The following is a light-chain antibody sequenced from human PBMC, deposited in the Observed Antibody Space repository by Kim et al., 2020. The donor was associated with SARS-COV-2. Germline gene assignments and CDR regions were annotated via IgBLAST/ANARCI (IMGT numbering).Light chain of an antibody. V-gene: IGKV3-11*01. CDR3: QQRSNWPVT. Sequence: LSPGERATLSSRASQSVSSYLAWYQQKPGRAPRLLIYDTSNRATGIPARFSGSGSGTDFSLTISSLEPEDFAVYYCQQRSNWPVTFGPGTRLEIK. CDR2: DTS. J-gene: IGKJ5*01. CDR1: QSVSSY.